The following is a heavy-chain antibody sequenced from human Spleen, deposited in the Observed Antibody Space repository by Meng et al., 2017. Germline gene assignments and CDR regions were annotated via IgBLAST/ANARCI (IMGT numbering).Heavy chain of an antibody. J-gene: IGHJ2*01. CDR1: GYTFTGYY. CDR3: ARSVRQWLFDWSFDL. Sequence: ASVKVSCKASGYTFTGYYMHWVRPAPGQGLEWMGWINPNSGGTNYAQKLQGRVTMTRDTSISTAYMKLSSLRSEDTAVYYCARSVRQWLFDWSFDLWGRGTLVTVSS. V-gene: IGHV1-2*02. CDR2: INPNSGGT. D-gene: IGHD6-19*01.